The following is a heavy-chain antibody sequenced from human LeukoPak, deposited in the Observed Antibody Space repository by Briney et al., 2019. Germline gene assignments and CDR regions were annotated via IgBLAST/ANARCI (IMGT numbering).Heavy chain of an antibody. Sequence: GGSLKLSCAASGLTFSGSTMHWVRQASGKGLEWVGHIRDKAYNYATAYAASVKGRFTISRDDSKNTAYLQMNSLKTEDTAAYYCSRHEALPGDYWGQGTLVTVSS. CDR1: GLTFSGST. CDR2: IRDKAYNYAT. D-gene: IGHD2-21*02. CDR3: SRHEALPGDY. J-gene: IGHJ4*02. V-gene: IGHV3-73*01.